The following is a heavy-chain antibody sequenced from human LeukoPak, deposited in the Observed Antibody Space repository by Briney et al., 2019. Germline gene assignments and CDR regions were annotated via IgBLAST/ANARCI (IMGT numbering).Heavy chain of an antibody. CDR3: ARLGIQLWPFDY. J-gene: IGHJ4*02. D-gene: IGHD5-18*01. V-gene: IGHV4-39*01. Sequence: SETLSLTCTVSGGSISSSSYYWGWIRQPPGKGLEWIGSIYYSGSTYYNPSLKSRVTISVDTSKNQLSLKLSSVTAADTAVYYCARLGIQLWPFDYWGQGTLVTVSS. CDR1: GGSISSSSYY. CDR2: IYYSGST.